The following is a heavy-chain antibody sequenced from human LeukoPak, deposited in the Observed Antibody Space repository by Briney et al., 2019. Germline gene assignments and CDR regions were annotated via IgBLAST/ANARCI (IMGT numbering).Heavy chain of an antibody. V-gene: IGHV4-61*02. Sequence: SETLSLTCTVSGGSVSSGSYYWSWIRQPAGKGLERIGRMHTSGTTNYNPALKSRVTISEDTSKNQFSLNLTSVTAADTAVYYYARGGGEFNNWGQGALVTVSS. CDR1: GGSVSSGSYY. J-gene: IGHJ4*02. CDR2: MHTSGTT. CDR3: ARGGGEFNN. D-gene: IGHD2-15*01.